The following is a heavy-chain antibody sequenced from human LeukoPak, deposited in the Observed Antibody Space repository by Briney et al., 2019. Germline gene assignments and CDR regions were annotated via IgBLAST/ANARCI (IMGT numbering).Heavy chain of an antibody. CDR1: GFTFSSYG. J-gene: IGHJ4*02. D-gene: IGHD3-10*01. V-gene: IGHV3-33*06. CDR2: IWYDGSNK. CDR3: AKDRYLFGDFDY. Sequence: PGRSLRLSCAASGFTFSSYGMHWVRQAPGKGLESVAVIWYDGSNKYYADSVKGRFTISRDNSKNTLYLQMNSLRAEDTAVYYCAKDRYLFGDFDYWGQGTLVTVSS.